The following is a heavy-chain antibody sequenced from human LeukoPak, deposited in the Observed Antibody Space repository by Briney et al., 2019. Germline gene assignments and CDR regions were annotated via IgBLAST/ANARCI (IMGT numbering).Heavy chain of an antibody. J-gene: IGHJ4*02. CDR2: VSYSGVT. CDR1: GGSIPNSPCF. CDR3: ARQSSDVENFPRYFDQ. D-gene: IGHD1-7*01. V-gene: IGHV4-39*01. Sequence: SETLSLTCTVSGGSIPNSPCFWGWIRQPPGNGLEWIATVSYSGVTYYNPSLKSRVTISVDTSKNQFSLKMTSVTAADTAVYFCARQSSDVENFPRYFDQWGQGTLVTVSS.